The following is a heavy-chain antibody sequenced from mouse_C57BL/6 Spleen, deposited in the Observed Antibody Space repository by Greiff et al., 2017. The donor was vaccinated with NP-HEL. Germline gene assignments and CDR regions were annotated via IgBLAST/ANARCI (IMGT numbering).Heavy chain of an antibody. J-gene: IGHJ3*01. CDR3: TRGTQLGPFAY. V-gene: IGHV1-15*01. CDR2: IDPETGGT. Sequence: QVHVKQSGAELVRPGASVTLSCKASGYTFTDYEMHWVKQTPVHGLEWIGAIDPETGGTAYNQKFKGKAILTADKSSSTAYMELRSLTSEDSAVYYCTRGTQLGPFAYWGQGTLVTVSA. CDR1: GYTFTDYE. D-gene: IGHD4-1*02.